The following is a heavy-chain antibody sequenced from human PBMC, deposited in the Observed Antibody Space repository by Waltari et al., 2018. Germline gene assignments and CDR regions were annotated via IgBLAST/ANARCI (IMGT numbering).Heavy chain of an antibody. CDR3: ARGNWGYFFDY. V-gene: IGHV1-2*06. D-gene: IGHD7-27*01. CDR1: GYTFSGHY. Sequence: QVQLVPSGAEVRKPGASVKVPCDTSGYTFSGHYIHRGRQAPGQGPAWMGRIIPNSGGTSYAQKFQGRVTMTRDTSITTAYMELRSLTSDDTAVYYCARGNWGYFFDYWGQGTLVTVSS. CDR2: IIPNSGGT. J-gene: IGHJ4*02.